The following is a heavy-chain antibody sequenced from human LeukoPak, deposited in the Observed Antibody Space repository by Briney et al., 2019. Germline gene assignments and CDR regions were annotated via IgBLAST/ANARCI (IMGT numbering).Heavy chain of an antibody. Sequence: GGSLRLSCAASGFTFSSCEMNWVRQAPGKGLEWVSYISSSGSTIYYADSVKGRFTISRDNAKNSPYLQMNSLRAEDTAVYYCARFSSGSGGYWGQGTLVTVSS. CDR1: GFTFSSCE. D-gene: IGHD6-19*01. CDR3: ARFSSGSGGY. CDR2: ISSSGSTI. J-gene: IGHJ4*02. V-gene: IGHV3-48*03.